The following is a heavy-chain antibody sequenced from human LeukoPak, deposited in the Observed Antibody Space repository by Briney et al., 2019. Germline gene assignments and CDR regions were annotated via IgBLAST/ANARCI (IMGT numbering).Heavy chain of an antibody. J-gene: IGHJ4*02. Sequence: GGSLRLSCAASGFTFTSYAMSWVRQAPGKGLEWVSVISSSGTNTYYADSVKGRFTISRDNSKKTLYLQMNSLRAEDAAVYYCAKHYDILSGYILDDYWGQGTLVTVSS. D-gene: IGHD3-9*01. CDR3: AKHYDILSGYILDDY. CDR2: ISSSGTNT. V-gene: IGHV3-23*01. CDR1: GFTFTSYA.